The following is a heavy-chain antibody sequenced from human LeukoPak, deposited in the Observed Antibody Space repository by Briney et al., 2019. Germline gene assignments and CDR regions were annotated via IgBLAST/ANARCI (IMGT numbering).Heavy chain of an antibody. J-gene: IGHJ4*02. CDR1: GGSISSGGYY. V-gene: IGHV4-31*03. CDR3: ASAGYDSSGYAFDY. CDR2: IYYSGST. Sequence: PSQTLSLTCTVSGGSISSGGYYWSWIRRHPGKGLEWIGYIYYSGSTYYNPSLKSRVTISVDTSKNQFSLKLSSVTAADTAVYYCASAGYDSSGYAFDYWAREPWSPSPQ. D-gene: IGHD3-22*01.